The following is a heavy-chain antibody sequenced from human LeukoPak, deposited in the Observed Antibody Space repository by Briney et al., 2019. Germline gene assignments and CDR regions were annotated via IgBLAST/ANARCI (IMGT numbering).Heavy chain of an antibody. Sequence: GGSLRLSCAASGFTFSGSAMPWVRQASGKGLEWVGRIRSKANSYATAYAASVKGRFTISRDDSKNTAYLQMNSLKTEDTAVYYCTRLTPDYGGKDYWGQGTLVTVSS. CDR2: IRSKANSYAT. CDR3: TRLTPDYGGKDY. D-gene: IGHD4-23*01. J-gene: IGHJ4*02. V-gene: IGHV3-73*01. CDR1: GFTFSGSA.